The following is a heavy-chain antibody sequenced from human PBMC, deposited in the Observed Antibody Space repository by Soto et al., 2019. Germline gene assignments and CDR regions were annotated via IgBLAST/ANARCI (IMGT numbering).Heavy chain of an antibody. CDR2: TRNKANSYAT. J-gene: IGHJ4*02. V-gene: IGHV3-72*01. D-gene: IGHD1-26*01. CDR1: GFTFSDYY. Sequence: EVQLVESGGGLVQPGGSLRLSCAASGFTFSDYYMDWVRQEPGKGLEWIGRTRNKANSYATEYVASVKGRFSISRDDSKDSMYLQMNSLKTEDTAVYYCARDTGGSYDYWGQGALVTVSS. CDR3: ARDTGGSYDY.